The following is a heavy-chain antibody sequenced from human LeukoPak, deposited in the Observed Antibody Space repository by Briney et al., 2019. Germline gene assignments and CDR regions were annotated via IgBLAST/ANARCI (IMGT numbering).Heavy chain of an antibody. CDR1: GFTFSSYS. Sequence: GGSLRLSCAASGFTFSSYSMNWVRQAPGKGLEWVSSISSSSSYIYYADSVKGRFTISRDKSKNTLYLQLNSLRAEDTAVYYCAKDRGDYGPADDAFDIWGQGTLVSVSS. V-gene: IGHV3-21*04. J-gene: IGHJ3*02. D-gene: IGHD4-17*01. CDR3: AKDRGDYGPADDAFDI. CDR2: ISSSSSYI.